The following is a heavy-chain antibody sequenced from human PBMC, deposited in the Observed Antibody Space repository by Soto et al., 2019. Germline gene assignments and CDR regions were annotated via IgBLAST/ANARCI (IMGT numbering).Heavy chain of an antibody. CDR3: AKDSRPFSNSFNY. J-gene: IGHJ4*02. V-gene: IGHV3-23*01. D-gene: IGHD6-13*01. CDR2: ITGSGGST. Sequence: GGSLKLSCAASGFTFSTYAMSWVRQAPGKGLEWVSTITGSGGSTYYADSVKGRFTISRDNSKGTLYLQMNSLRAEDTAVYYCAKDSRPFSNSFNYWGQGTLVTVSS. CDR1: GFTFSTYA.